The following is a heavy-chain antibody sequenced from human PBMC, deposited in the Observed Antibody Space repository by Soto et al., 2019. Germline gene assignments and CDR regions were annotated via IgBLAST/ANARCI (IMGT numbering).Heavy chain of an antibody. D-gene: IGHD5-12*01. V-gene: IGHV4-30-2*01. Sequence: QLQLQESGSGLVKPSQTLSLTCAVSGGSISSGGYSWSWIRQPPGKGLEWIGYIYHSGSTYYNPSIKSRVTISVDRSKNQFSRKRSSVTAADKAVYYCAAGGGLPRYYWGQGTLVTVSS. CDR3: AAGGGLPRYY. CDR1: GGSISSGGYS. CDR2: IYHSGST. J-gene: IGHJ4*02.